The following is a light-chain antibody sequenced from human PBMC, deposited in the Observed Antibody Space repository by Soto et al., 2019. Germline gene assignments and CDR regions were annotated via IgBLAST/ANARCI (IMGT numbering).Light chain of an antibody. CDR1: SSDVGGYNF. CDR3: ISYAAGNNYLV. V-gene: IGLV2-8*01. Sequence: QSALTQPASVSGSPGQSITISCTGTSSDVGGYNFVSWFQQHPGKAPKLMIYEVTKRPSGVPDRFSGSKSGNTASLAVSGLQAEDEADYYCISYAAGNNYLVFGGGTQLTVL. J-gene: IGLJ2*01. CDR2: EVT.